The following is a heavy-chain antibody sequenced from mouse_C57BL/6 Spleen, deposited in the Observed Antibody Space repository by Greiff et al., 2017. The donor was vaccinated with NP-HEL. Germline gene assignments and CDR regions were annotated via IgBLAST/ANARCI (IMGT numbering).Heavy chain of an antibody. J-gene: IGHJ4*01. CDR1: GFTFSSYA. V-gene: IGHV5-4*01. Sequence: EVQGVESGGGLVKPGGSLKLSCAASGFTFSSYAMSWVRQTPEKRLEWVATISDGGSYTYYPDNVKGRFTISRDNAKNNLYLQMRHLKSEDTAMYYCARDDWDGPMDYWGQGTSVTVSS. CDR3: ARDDWDGPMDY. CDR2: ISDGGSYT. D-gene: IGHD4-1*01.